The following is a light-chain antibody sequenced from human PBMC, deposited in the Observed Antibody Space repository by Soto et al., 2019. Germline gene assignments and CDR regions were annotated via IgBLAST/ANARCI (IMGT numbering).Light chain of an antibody. CDR1: QSVSDN. J-gene: IGKJ5*01. V-gene: IGKV3-15*01. Sequence: EIVMTQSPATLSVSPGERATLSCRASQSVSDNLAWYQQKPGQAPRLFIYGASARATGIPARFSGSGSGTEFTLTISSLQSEDFAVYYCQQYNNWPITFGQG. CDR2: GAS. CDR3: QQYNNWPIT.